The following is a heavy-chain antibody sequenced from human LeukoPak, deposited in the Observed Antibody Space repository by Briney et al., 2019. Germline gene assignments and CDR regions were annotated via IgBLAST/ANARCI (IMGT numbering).Heavy chain of an antibody. Sequence: SETLSLTCTVSGGSISSYYWSWIRQPPGKGLEWIGYIYYSGSTNYNPSLKSRVTISVDTSKNQFSLKLTSMTAADTAVYYCATGYTSSVFDYWGQGTLVTVSS. V-gene: IGHV4-59*12. CDR3: ATGYTSSVFDY. D-gene: IGHD6-6*01. CDR1: GGSISSYY. CDR2: IYYSGST. J-gene: IGHJ4*02.